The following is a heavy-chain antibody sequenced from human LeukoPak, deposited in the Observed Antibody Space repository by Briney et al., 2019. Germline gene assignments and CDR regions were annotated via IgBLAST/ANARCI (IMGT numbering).Heavy chain of an antibody. CDR1: GGSISSGGYY. J-gene: IGHJ3*02. V-gene: IGHV4-31*03. Sequence: SQTLSLTCTVSGGSISSGGYYWSWIRQPPRKGLEWIGEIDHSGSTNYNPSLQSRVTISVDTSKNQFSLKVSSVSAADTAVYYCARGNRPYGEHEAFDIWGHGTTDTVSP. D-gene: IGHD3-10*01. CDR2: IDHSGST. CDR3: ARGNRPYGEHEAFDI.